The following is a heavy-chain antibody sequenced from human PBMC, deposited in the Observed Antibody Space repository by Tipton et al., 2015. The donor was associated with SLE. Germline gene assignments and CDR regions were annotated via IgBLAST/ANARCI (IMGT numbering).Heavy chain of an antibody. CDR2: ISYSGST. Sequence: TLSLTCTVSDGSINTYYWSWIRQPPGKGLEWIGYISYSGSTNYNPSLKSRVTISVDTSKTQFFLRLSSVTAADTAVYFCARGPNWGLDDAFDIWGQGTMVSVSS. J-gene: IGHJ3*02. CDR1: DGSINTYY. D-gene: IGHD7-27*01. V-gene: IGHV4-59*12. CDR3: ARGPNWGLDDAFDI.